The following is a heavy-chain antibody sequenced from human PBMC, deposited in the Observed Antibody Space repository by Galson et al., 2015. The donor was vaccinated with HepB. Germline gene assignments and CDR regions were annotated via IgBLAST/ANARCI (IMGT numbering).Heavy chain of an antibody. CDR1: GFTFTNAW. CDR2: IKSKTHGETT. Sequence: SLRLSCAASGFTFTNAWMTWVRQAPGKGLEWVGRIKSKTHGETTDYAARVKGTFTISGDDSKNTQYLQLNSLKTEDTTVYYSTTWNRNYDDYWGLGTLVTVSS. CDR3: TTWNRNYDDY. D-gene: IGHD1/OR15-1a*01. V-gene: IGHV3-15*01. J-gene: IGHJ4*02.